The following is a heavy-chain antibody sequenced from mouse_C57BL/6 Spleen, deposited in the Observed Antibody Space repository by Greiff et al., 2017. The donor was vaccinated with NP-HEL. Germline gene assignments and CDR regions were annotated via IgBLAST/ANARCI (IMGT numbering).Heavy chain of an antibody. CDR2: ISSGGSYT. Sequence: DVKLVESGGDLVKPGGSLKLSCAASGFTFSSYGMSWVRQTPDKRLEWVATISSGGSYTYYPDSVKGRFTISRDNAKNTLYLQMSSLKSEDTAMYYCATSVVGGAMDYWGQGTSVTVSS. CDR1: GFTFSSYG. V-gene: IGHV5-6*02. D-gene: IGHD1-1*01. J-gene: IGHJ4*01. CDR3: ATSVVGGAMDY.